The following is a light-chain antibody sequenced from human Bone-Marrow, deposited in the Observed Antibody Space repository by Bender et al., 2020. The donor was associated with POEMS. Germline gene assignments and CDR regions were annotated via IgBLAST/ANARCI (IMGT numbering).Light chain of an antibody. J-gene: IGLJ2*01. CDR1: NVGTYNL. Sequence: QSALTQSASVSGSLGQSITISCTGTNVGTYNLVSWYQQHPGKAPKLMIYEGTERPSGVSNRFSGSKSGNTASLTISGLQAEDEADYYCCSYAGTPVVFGGGTKLTVL. V-gene: IGLV2-23*01. CDR2: EGT. CDR3: CSYAGTPVV.